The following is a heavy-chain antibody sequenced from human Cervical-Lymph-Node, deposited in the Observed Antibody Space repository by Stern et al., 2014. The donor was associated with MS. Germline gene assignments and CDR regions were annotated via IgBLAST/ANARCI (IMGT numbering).Heavy chain of an antibody. Sequence: QVKLQESGPGLVKPSQTLSLTCAVTGGSISSAEYYWSWISQSPGKGLEWIGYIHYSGTTYYNPSLKSRVTISVDTSKNQFSLNLRSVTAADTAVYYCSRDADGYSLVFGYWGRGTLVTVSS. CDR1: GGSISSAEYY. V-gene: IGHV4-30-4*01. CDR2: IHYSGTT. CDR3: SRDADGYSLVFGY. J-gene: IGHJ4*02. D-gene: IGHD5-24*01.